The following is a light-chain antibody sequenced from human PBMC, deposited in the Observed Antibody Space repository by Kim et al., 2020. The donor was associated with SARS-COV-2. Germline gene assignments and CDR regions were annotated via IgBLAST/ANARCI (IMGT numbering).Light chain of an antibody. CDR3: QHYYSYPFT. Sequence: SASTGDRGTITCRASQDVSNYLAWYQQKPGKAPSLLIYAASILQSGVPSRFSGSGSGTDFTLTINRLQSEDFATYYCQHYYSYPFTFGQGTKLEI. V-gene: IGKV1-8*01. CDR2: AAS. J-gene: IGKJ2*01. CDR1: QDVSNY.